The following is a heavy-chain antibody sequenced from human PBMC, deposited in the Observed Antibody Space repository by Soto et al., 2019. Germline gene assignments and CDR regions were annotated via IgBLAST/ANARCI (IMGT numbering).Heavy chain of an antibody. V-gene: IGHV4-4*02. Sequence: QVQLQESGPGLVKPSGTLSLTCAVSGGSISSSNWWSWVRQPPGKGLEWIGEIYHSGSTNYYPSPKSRVTISLDKSKNQFSLKLSSVTAADTAVYYCARGVTIFGVGTSHFDYWGQGTLVTVSS. CDR1: GGSISSSNW. D-gene: IGHD3-3*01. CDR3: ARGVTIFGVGTSHFDY. CDR2: IYHSGST. J-gene: IGHJ4*02.